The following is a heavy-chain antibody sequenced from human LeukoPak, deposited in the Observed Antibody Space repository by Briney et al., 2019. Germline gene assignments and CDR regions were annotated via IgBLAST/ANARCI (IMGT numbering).Heavy chain of an antibody. CDR1: GDSVSTNSAT. D-gene: IGHD1-26*01. CDR3: ARLVGASWFDS. V-gene: IGHV6-1*01. J-gene: IGHJ5*01. CDR2: TYYRSKWNN. Sequence: SQTLSLTCAISGDSVSTNSATWTWLRQSPSRGLEWLGRTYYRSKWNNDYAVSMKSRITINPDASKNQFSLQLNSVTPEDTAVYYCARLVGASWFDSWGQGTLVTVSS.